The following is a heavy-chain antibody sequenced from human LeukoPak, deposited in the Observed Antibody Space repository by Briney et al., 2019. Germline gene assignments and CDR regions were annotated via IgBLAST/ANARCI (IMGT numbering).Heavy chain of an antibody. CDR1: GGSFSGYY. D-gene: IGHD3-16*02. Sequence: SETLSLTCAVYGGSFSGYYWSWIRQPPGKGLEWIGEINHSGSTNYNPSLKSRVTISVDTSKNQFSLKLSSVTAADTAVYYCARGRYIHLRVRPTILTTTHFDYWGQGTLVTVSS. J-gene: IGHJ4*02. CDR2: INHSGST. CDR3: ARGRYIHLRVRPTILTTTHFDY. V-gene: IGHV4-34*01.